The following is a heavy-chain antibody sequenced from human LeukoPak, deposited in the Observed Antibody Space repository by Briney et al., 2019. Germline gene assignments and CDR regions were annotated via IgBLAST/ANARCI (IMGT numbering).Heavy chain of an antibody. CDR1: GGSISSYY. CDR2: IHYSGSP. V-gene: IGHV4-59*08. Sequence: PSETLSLTCTVSGGSISSYYWSWIRQAPGKGLEWIAYIHYSGSPHYNPSLRSRVTISIDTSKNQLSLNLNSVTAADTAVYYCARHSNWNGGVDWFDPWGQGTQVTVSS. J-gene: IGHJ5*02. D-gene: IGHD1-20*01. CDR3: ARHSNWNGGVDWFDP.